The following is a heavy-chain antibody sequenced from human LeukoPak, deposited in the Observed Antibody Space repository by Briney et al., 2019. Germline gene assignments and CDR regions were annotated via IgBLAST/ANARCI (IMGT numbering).Heavy chain of an antibody. V-gene: IGHV4-34*01. Sequence: SETLSLTCAVYGGSFSGYYWSWIRQPPGKGLEWIGEINHSGSTNYNPSLKSRVTISVDTSKNQFSLKLSSVTAADTAVYYCARSAGYCSSTSCYWDAFDIWGQGTMVTVSS. D-gene: IGHD2-2*01. CDR1: GGSFSGYY. J-gene: IGHJ3*02. CDR2: INHSGST. CDR3: ARSAGYCSSTSCYWDAFDI.